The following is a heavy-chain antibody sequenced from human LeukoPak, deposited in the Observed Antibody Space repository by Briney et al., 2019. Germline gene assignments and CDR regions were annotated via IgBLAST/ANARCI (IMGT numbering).Heavy chain of an antibody. CDR2: IYTSGST. CDR1: GGSISSGSYY. V-gene: IGHV4-61*02. D-gene: IGHD1-26*01. Sequence: PSETLSLTCTVSGGSISSGSYYWSWIRQPAGKGLEWIGRIYTSGSTNYNPSLKSRVTISVDTSKNQLSLKLSSVTAADTAVYYCARGGVLLGYFDYWGQGTLVTVSS. J-gene: IGHJ4*02. CDR3: ARGGVLLGYFDY.